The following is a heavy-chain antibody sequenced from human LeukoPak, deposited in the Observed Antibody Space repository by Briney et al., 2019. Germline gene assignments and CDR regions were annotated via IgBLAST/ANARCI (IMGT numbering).Heavy chain of an antibody. D-gene: IGHD5-18*01. CDR2: IYYSGST. CDR3: ASGYSYASLDY. CDR1: GGSISSYY. J-gene: IGHJ4*02. V-gene: IGHV4-59*01. Sequence: SETLSLTCTVSGGSISSYYWSWIRQPPGKGLEWIGYIYYSGSTNHNPSLKSRVTISVDTSKNQFSLKLSSVTAADTAVYYCASGYSYASLDYWGQGTLVTVSS.